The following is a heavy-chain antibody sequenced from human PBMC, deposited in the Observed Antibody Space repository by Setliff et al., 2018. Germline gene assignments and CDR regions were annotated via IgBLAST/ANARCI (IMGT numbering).Heavy chain of an antibody. CDR2: IIPAFTTA. D-gene: IGHD3-22*01. CDR1: GGSFSSYA. J-gene: IGHJ4*02. V-gene: IGHV1-69*13. Sequence: GASVKVSCKASGGSFSSYAIIWVRQAPGQGLELMGGIIPAFTTANYAPNFHDRLRITAXXXTSTXXXXXXXXXXXXXXXXXCAXXSXXYYVPGTFDSWGQGTLVTVSS. CDR3: AXXSXXYYVPGTFDS.